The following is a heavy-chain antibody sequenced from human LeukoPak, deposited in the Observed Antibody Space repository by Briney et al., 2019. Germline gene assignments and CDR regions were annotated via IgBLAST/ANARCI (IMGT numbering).Heavy chain of an antibody. V-gene: IGHV1-2*06. D-gene: IGHD3-3*01. CDR2: INPNIGGT. J-gene: IGHJ4*02. Sequence: ASVKVSCKASGYTFTGYYMHWVRQAPGQGLEWMGRINPNIGGTNYAQKFQGRVTMTRDTSISTAYMELSRLRSDDTAVYYCARDSAPIVPAAHYDFWSGYTFDYWGQGTLVTVSS. CDR3: ARDSAPIVPAAHYDFWSGYTFDY. CDR1: GYTFTGYY.